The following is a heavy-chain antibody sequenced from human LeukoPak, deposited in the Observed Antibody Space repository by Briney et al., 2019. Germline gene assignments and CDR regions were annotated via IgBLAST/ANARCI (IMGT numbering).Heavy chain of an antibody. CDR2: IKADEYKI. J-gene: IGHJ4*02. V-gene: IGHV3-7*01. D-gene: IGHD3-16*02. CDR3: SKALSYPEGVTTFDYDY. Sequence: GGSLRLSCAASGFIFSTYWMTWVRQAPGKGLEWVANIKADEYKIDCVDSVKARFSSSRDNAKKELYLQMISLRAEDTAVYYWSKALSYPEGVTTFDYDYWGQGTLVTVSS. CDR1: GFIFSTYW.